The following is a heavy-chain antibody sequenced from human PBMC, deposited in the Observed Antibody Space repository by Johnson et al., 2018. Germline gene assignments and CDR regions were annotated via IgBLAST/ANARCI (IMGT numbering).Heavy chain of an antibody. CDR2: INPSAGST. Sequence: VQLGEAGAEVKKPGSSVKVSCKASGGTFSSYAISWVRQAPGQGLEWMGVINPSAGSTSYAQKFQGRVSVTRDTSTSTVYMELSSLRPEDSAVYYCAREDRGYSSGYSHWGQGTLVTVSS. CDR3: AREDRGYSSGYSH. CDR1: GGTFSSYA. J-gene: IGHJ1*01. D-gene: IGHD3-22*01. V-gene: IGHV1-46*01.